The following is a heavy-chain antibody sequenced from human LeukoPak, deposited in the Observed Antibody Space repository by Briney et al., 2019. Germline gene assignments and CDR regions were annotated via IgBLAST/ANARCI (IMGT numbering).Heavy chain of an antibody. Sequence: ASVKVSCKVSGYTFTDYHMHWVQQAPGKGLEWMGLVDPEDGETIYAEKFQGRVTITADTSTDTAYMELSSLRSEDTAVYYCATAVITSLDYWGQGTLVTVSS. CDR3: ATAVITSLDY. CDR2: VDPEDGET. J-gene: IGHJ4*02. V-gene: IGHV1-69-2*01. D-gene: IGHD3-22*01. CDR1: GYTFTDYH.